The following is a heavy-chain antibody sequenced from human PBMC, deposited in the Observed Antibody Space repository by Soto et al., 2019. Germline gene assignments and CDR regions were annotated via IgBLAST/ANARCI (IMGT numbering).Heavy chain of an antibody. CDR1: GGTFSSYA. V-gene: IGHV1-69*13. J-gene: IGHJ6*02. CDR3: ATWIQLSYGMDV. Sequence: SVKVSCKASGGTFSSYAISWVRQAPGQGLEWMGGIIPIFGTANYAQKFQGRVTITADESTSTAYMELSSLRSEDTAVYYCATWIQLSYGMDVWGQGTTVTVSS. CDR2: IIPIFGTA. D-gene: IGHD5-18*01.